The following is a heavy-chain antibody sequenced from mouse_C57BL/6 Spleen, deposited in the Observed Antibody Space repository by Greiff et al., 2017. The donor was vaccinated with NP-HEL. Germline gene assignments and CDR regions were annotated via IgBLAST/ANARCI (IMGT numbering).Heavy chain of an antibody. CDR1: GYTFTGYW. J-gene: IGHJ3*01. CDR3: ARKDYYGNYAWFAY. D-gene: IGHD2-1*01. V-gene: IGHV1-9*01. CDR2: ILPGSGST. Sequence: LQQPGASVKLSCKATGYTFTGYWIEWVKQRPGHGLEWIGEILPGSGSTNYNEKFKGKATFTADTSSNTAYMQLSSLTTEDSAIYYCARKDYYGNYAWFAYWGQGTLVTVSA.